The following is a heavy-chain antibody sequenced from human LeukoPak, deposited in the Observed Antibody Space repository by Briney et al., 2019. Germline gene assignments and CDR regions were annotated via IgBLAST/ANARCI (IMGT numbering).Heavy chain of an antibody. CDR1: GGSISSSSYY. V-gene: IGHV4-39*01. J-gene: IGHJ4*02. Sequence: SETLSLTCTVSGGSISSSSYYWGWIRQPPGKGLEWIGSIYYSGSTYYNPSLKSRVTISVDTSKNQFSLKLSSVTAADTAVYYCARHDRYYFDYWGQGTLVTVSS. CDR2: IYYSGST. D-gene: IGHD3-22*01. CDR3: ARHDRYYFDY.